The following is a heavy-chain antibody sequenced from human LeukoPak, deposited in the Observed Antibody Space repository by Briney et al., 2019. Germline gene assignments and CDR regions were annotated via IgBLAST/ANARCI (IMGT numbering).Heavy chain of an antibody. V-gene: IGHV4-59*01. CDR1: GXSISSYY. CDR3: AGATDDTANYYGMDV. J-gene: IGHJ6*02. CDR2: IYYSGST. Sequence: SETLSLTCTVSGXSISSYYGSWIRQPPGKGLEWIGYIYYSGSTNYNPSLKSRVTISVDTSKNQFSLKLSSVTAADTAVYYCAGATDDTANYYGMDVWGQGTTVIVSS. D-gene: IGHD4-17*01.